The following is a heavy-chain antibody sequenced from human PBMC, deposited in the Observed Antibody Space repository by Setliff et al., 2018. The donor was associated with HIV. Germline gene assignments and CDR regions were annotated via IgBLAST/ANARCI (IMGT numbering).Heavy chain of an antibody. CDR1: GDSITSYY. V-gene: IGHV4-59*06. CDR3: ARVPPLKAFGGVISLYYFDY. J-gene: IGHJ4*02. D-gene: IGHD3-16*02. Sequence: PSETLSLTCNVSGDSITSYYWIWIRQSPGKGLEWIGYIYYSGSTYYNPSLKSRVTISVDTSKNQFSLKLSSVTAADTAVYYCARVPPLKAFGGVISLYYFDYWGQGTLVTVSS. CDR2: IYYSGST.